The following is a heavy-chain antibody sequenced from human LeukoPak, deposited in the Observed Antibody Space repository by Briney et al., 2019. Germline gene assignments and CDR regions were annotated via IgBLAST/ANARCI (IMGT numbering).Heavy chain of an antibody. CDR2: ISYDGSNK. CDR1: GFTFSSYD. V-gene: IGHV3-30*18. CDR3: AKDLGYCSGGSCYSFDY. D-gene: IGHD2-15*01. Sequence: GGSLRLSCAASGFTFSSYDMHWVRQAPGKGLEWVAVISYDGSNKYYADSVKGRFTISRDNSKNTLYLQMNSLRAEDTAVYYCAKDLGYCSGGSCYSFDYWGQGSLVTVSS. J-gene: IGHJ4*02.